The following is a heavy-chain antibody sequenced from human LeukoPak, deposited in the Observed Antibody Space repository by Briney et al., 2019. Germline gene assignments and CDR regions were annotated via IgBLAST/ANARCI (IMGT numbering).Heavy chain of an antibody. CDR1: GFTVSSNY. V-gene: IGHV3-66*01. Sequence: GGSLRLSCAASGFTVSSNYMSWVRQAPGKGLEWVSVIYSGGSTYYADSVKGRFTISRDNSKNTLYLQMNSLRAEDTAVYYCARGPHYYDGSGYYSTFDYWGQGTLVTVSS. J-gene: IGHJ4*02. CDR3: ARGPHYYDGSGYYSTFDY. CDR2: IYSGGST. D-gene: IGHD3-22*01.